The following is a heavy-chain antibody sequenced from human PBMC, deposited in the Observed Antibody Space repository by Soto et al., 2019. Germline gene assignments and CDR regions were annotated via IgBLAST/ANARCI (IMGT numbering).Heavy chain of an antibody. V-gene: IGHV4-31*03. D-gene: IGHD3-22*01. CDR1: GYSITAGGYY. Sequence: TLSLTCSVSGYSITAGGYYWSWIRQHPGKGLEWIGSFYSSGSIIYNPSLKSRVSISGDTSRNQFSMTLTSVTAADTALYYCARMYSSGSGWFHPWGQGTLVTVSS. J-gene: IGHJ5*02. CDR3: ARMYSSGSGWFHP. CDR2: FYSSGSI.